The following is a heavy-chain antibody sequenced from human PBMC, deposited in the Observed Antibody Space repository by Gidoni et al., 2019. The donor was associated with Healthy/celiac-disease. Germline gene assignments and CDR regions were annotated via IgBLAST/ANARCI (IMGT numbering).Heavy chain of an antibody. D-gene: IGHD6-6*01. CDR3: AKGSYSSSLENPGRDYYYYGMDV. Sequence: EVQLVESGGGLVQPGRSLRLSCAASGFTFDDYPMHWVRQAPGKGLEWVSGISWNSGSIGYADSVKGRFTISRDNAKNSLYLQMNSLRAEDTALYYCAKGSYSSSLENPGRDYYYYGMDVWGQGTTVTVSS. CDR2: ISWNSGSI. CDR1: GFTFDDYP. V-gene: IGHV3-9*01. J-gene: IGHJ6*02.